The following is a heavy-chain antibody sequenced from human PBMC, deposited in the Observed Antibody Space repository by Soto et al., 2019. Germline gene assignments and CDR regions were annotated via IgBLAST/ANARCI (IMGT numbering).Heavy chain of an antibody. CDR1: GFTFSNAW. D-gene: IGHD6-19*01. V-gene: IGHV3-15*07. CDR2: IKSKTDGGTT. CDR3: TTLFDSSGWKETYYYYGMDV. J-gene: IGHJ6*02. Sequence: VQLVESGGGLVKPGGSLRLSCAASGFTFSNAWMNWVRQAPGKGLEWVGRIKSKTDGGTTDYAAPVKGRFTISRDDSKNTLYLQMNSLKTEDTAVYYCTTLFDSSGWKETYYYYGMDVWGQGTTVTVSS.